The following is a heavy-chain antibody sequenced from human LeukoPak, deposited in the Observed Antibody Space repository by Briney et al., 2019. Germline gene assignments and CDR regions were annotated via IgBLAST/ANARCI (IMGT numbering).Heavy chain of an antibody. Sequence: ASETLSLTCTVSGGSISTTEYYWGWIRQPPGKGLEWIGSIYYSGSTYYNPSLMSRVTISVDTSKSQFSLKLSSVTAADTAVYYCARDLNSGYDWGGFDYWGQGTLVTVSS. CDR2: IYYSGST. D-gene: IGHD5-12*01. J-gene: IGHJ4*02. V-gene: IGHV4-39*07. CDR1: GGSISTTEYY. CDR3: ARDLNSGYDWGGFDY.